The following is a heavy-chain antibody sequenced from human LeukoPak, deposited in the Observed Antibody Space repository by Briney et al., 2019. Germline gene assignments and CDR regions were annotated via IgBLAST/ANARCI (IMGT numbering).Heavy chain of an antibody. V-gene: IGHV4-59*12. CDR2: IYYSGST. D-gene: IGHD3-22*01. Sequence: SETLSLTCTVSGGSISSYYWSWIRQPPGKGLEWIGYIYYSGSTYYNPSLKSRVTISVDTSKNQFSLKLSSVTAADTAVYYCARAHLPGYYYDSSGYYNWGQGTLVTVSS. CDR1: GGSISSYY. CDR3: ARAHLPGYYYDSSGYYN. J-gene: IGHJ4*02.